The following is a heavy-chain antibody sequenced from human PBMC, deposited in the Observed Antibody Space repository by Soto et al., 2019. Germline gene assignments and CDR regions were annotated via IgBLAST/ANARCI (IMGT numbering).Heavy chain of an antibody. J-gene: IGHJ5*02. Sequence: VASVKVSCKASGGTFRSYAISWGRQAPGQGLEGVGGIIPIFGTANYAQKFQGRVPITADESTSTAYMELSSLRSEDTAVYYCPTGYGGNSVSYAQYNWFDPCGQRTLFTVSS. V-gene: IGHV1-69*13. CDR2: IIPIFGTA. CDR3: PTGYGGNSVSYAQYNWFDP. D-gene: IGHD2-21*02. CDR1: GGTFRSYA.